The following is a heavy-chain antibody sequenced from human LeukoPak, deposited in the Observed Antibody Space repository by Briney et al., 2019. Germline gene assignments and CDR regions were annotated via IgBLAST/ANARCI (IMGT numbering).Heavy chain of an antibody. CDR2: ISGSGGTA. Sequence: GGSLRLSCAASGFTFSIYAMSWVRQAPGKGLEWVSAISGSGGTAYYADSVKGRFTISRDNSKNTLYLQMNSLRAEDTAVYYCAKEVVVVITTPTEAGFDYWGQGTLVTVSS. CDR3: AKEVVVVITTPTEAGFDY. V-gene: IGHV3-23*01. D-gene: IGHD3-22*01. CDR1: GFTFSIYA. J-gene: IGHJ4*02.